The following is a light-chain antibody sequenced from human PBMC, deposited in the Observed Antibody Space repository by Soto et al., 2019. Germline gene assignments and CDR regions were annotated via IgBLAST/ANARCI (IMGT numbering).Light chain of an antibody. J-gene: IGKJ1*01. CDR2: GAS. CDR3: QQYNNWPPLWT. CDR1: QSVSSN. V-gene: IGKV3-15*01. Sequence: EIVMTQSPATLSVSPGERATLSCRASQSVSSNLAWYQQKPGQAPRLLIYGASTRATGIPARFSGSGSGTEFTLTISSLQSEDFAVYYCQQYNNWPPLWTFGQGTKVELK.